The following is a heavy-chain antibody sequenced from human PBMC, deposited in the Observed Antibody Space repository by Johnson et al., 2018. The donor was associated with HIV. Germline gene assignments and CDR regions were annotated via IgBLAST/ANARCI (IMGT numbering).Heavy chain of an antibody. CDR2: ISYDGSNK. CDR3: TTMSALWFGDLHVFGDGFDI. D-gene: IGHD3-10*01. CDR1: GFTFSSYA. Sequence: QMLLVESGGGVVQPGRSLRLSCAASGFTFSSYAMHWVRQAPGKGLEWVAVISYDGSNKYYADSVKGRFTISRDNSKNTLYLQMNGLKTEDTAVYYCTTMSALWFGDLHVFGDGFDIWGQGTMVTVSS. V-gene: IGHV3-30*04. J-gene: IGHJ3*02.